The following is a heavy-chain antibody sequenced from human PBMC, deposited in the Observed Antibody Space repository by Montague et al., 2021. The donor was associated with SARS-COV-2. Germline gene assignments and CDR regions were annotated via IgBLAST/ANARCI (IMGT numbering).Heavy chain of an antibody. D-gene: IGHD3-3*01. CDR3: ARDARYDFWSGYYFDY. J-gene: IGHJ4*02. V-gene: IGHV3-21*01. CDR1: GFTFSSYS. Sequence: SLRLSCAASGFTFSSYSMNWVRQAPGKGLEWVSSISSSSSYIYYXXSLKGRFTISRDNAENSLYLQMNSLRAEDTAVYYCARDARYDFWSGYYFDYWGQGTLVTVSS. CDR2: ISSSSSYI.